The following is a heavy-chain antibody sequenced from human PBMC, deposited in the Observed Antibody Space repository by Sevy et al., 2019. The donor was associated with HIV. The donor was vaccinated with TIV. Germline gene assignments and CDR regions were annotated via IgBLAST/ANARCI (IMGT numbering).Heavy chain of an antibody. CDR1: GGSISSGGYY. V-gene: IGHV4-31*03. Sequence: SETLSLTCTVSGGSISSGGYYWSWIRQHPGKGLERIGYIYYSGSPYYNPSLKSRVTISVDTSKNQFSLKLSSVTAADTAVYYCARVSYYYYMDVWGKGTTVTVSS. J-gene: IGHJ6*03. CDR3: ARVSYYYYMDV. CDR2: IYYSGSP.